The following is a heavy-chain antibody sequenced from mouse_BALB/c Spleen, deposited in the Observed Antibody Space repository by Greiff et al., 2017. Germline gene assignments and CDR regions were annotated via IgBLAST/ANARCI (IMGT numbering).Heavy chain of an antibody. CDR3: ANYGDWYFDV. J-gene: IGHJ1*01. D-gene: IGHD1-1*02. Sequence: EVQLQESGPGLVKPSQSLSLTCTVTGYSITSDYAWNWIRQFPGNKLEWMGYISYSGSTSYNPSLKSRISITRDTSKNQFFLQLNSVTTEDTATYYCANYGDWYFDVWGAGTTVTVSS. CDR1: GYSITSDYA. CDR2: ISYSGST. V-gene: IGHV3-2*02.